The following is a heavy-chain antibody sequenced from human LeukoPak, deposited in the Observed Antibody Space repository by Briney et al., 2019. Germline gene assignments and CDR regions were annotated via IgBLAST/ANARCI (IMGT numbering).Heavy chain of an antibody. V-gene: IGHV1-18*01. Sequence: GASVKVSCKASGYTFTSYGISWVRQAPGQGLEWMGWISAYNGNTNYAQKLQGRVTMTTDTSTSTAYMELRSLRSEDTAVYYCARGCSGGSCYPHYYGMDVWGQGTTVTVSS. CDR2: ISAYNGNT. J-gene: IGHJ6*02. CDR3: ARGCSGGSCYPHYYGMDV. CDR1: GYTFTSYG. D-gene: IGHD2-15*01.